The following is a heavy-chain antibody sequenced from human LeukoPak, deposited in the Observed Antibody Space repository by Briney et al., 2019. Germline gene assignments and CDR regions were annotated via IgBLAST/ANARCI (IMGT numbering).Heavy chain of an antibody. CDR2: IYYSGST. CDR1: GGSISSYY. D-gene: IGHD3-22*01. J-gene: IGHJ6*02. V-gene: IGHV4-59*08. Sequence: SETLSLTCTVSGGSISSYYWSWIRQPPGKGLEWIGYIYYSGSTNYNPSLKSRVTISVDTSKNQFSLKLSSVTAADTAVYYCARLLQYYYDSSGYYYVDYYYGMAVWGQGTTVTVSS. CDR3: ARLLQYYYDSSGYYYVDYYYGMAV.